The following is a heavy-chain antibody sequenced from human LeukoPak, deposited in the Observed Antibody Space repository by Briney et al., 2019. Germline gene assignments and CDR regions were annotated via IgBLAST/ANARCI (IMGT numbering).Heavy chain of an antibody. D-gene: IGHD2-2*01. CDR3: AARSEVDCSSTSCYGFDY. V-gene: IGHV4-34*01. CDR2: INHSGST. Sequence: SETLSLTCAVYGGSFSGYYWSWIRQPPGKGLEWIGEINHSGSTNYNPSLKSRVTISVDTSKNQFSLKLSSVTAADTAVYYCAARSEVDCSSTSCYGFDYWGQGTLVTVSS. J-gene: IGHJ4*02. CDR1: GGSFSGYY.